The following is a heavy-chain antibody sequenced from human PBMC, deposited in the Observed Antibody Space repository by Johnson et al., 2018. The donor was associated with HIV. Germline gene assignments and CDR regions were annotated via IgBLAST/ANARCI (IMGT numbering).Heavy chain of an antibody. D-gene: IGHD2-8*01. CDR3: STRDPTYRPGVFDI. Sequence: QVQLVESGGGLVQPGGSLRLSCAAPGLTVNTKYMHWVRQAPGKGLEWVAVISYDGSNKYYADSVKGRFTISRDNSKNTLYLQMNSLRAEDTAVYYCSTRDPTYRPGVFDIWGQGTMVTVSS. V-gene: IGHV3-30*03. CDR1: GLTVNTKY. J-gene: IGHJ3*02. CDR2: ISYDGSNK.